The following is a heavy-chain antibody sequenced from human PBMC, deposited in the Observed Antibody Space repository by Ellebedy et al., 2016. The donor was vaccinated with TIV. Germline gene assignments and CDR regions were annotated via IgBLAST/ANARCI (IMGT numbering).Heavy chain of an antibody. CDR1: GFTFSSYW. CDR3: ARDQWLGRAYYFDY. Sequence: GESLKISCASSGFTFSSYWMHWVRQAPGKGLEWVANIKQDGSEKYYVDSVKGRFTISRDNAKNSLYLQMNSLRDEDTAVYYCARDQWLGRAYYFDYWGQGTLLTVSS. D-gene: IGHD6-19*01. CDR2: IKQDGSEK. V-gene: IGHV3-7*01. J-gene: IGHJ4*02.